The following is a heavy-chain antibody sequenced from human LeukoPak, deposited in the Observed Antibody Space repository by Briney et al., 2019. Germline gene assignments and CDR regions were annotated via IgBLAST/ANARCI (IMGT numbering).Heavy chain of an antibody. CDR2: INHSGST. CDR3: ATYYGSGSDSYYYYMDV. Sequence: PSETLSLTCAVYGGSFSGYYWGWTRQPPGKGLEWIGEINHSGSTDYNPSLKSRAAISVDTSKNQYSLKLSSVTAADTAVYYCATYYGSGSDSYYYYMDVWGRGTTVTVSS. J-gene: IGHJ6*03. D-gene: IGHD3-10*01. V-gene: IGHV4-34*01. CDR1: GGSFSGYY.